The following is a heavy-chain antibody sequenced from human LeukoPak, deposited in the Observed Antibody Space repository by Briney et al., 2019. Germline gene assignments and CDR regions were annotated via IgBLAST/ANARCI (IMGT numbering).Heavy chain of an antibody. CDR3: AKGRDYGDTKDAFDI. CDR2: ISGSGGST. D-gene: IGHD4-17*01. J-gene: IGHJ3*02. Sequence: PGRSLRLSCAASGFTLSSYAMSWVRQAPGKGLEWVSAISGSGGSTYYADSVKGRFTISRDNSKNTLYLQMNSLRAEDTAVYYCAKGRDYGDTKDAFDIWGQGTMVTVSS. CDR1: GFTLSSYA. V-gene: IGHV3-23*01.